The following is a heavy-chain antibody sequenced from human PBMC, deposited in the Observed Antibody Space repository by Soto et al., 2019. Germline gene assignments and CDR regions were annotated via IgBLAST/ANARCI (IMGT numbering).Heavy chain of an antibody. Sequence: EVQLVESGGGLVQPGGSLRLSCAASGFTVSSNYMSWVRQAPGKGLEWVSVIYSGGSTYYADSVKGRFTISRHNSKHTLYLQMNSLRAEDTAVYYCARGDPYGDYTHFQHWGQGTLVTDSS. CDR2: IYSGGST. J-gene: IGHJ1*01. V-gene: IGHV3-53*04. CDR3: ARGDPYGDYTHFQH. CDR1: GFTVSSNY. D-gene: IGHD4-17*01.